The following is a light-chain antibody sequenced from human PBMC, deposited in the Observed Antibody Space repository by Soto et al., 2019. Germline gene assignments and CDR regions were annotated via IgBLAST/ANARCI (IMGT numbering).Light chain of an antibody. Sequence: DIVMTQSPDSLAVSLGERATINCKSSQSVLHSPTNNNYLAWYQKKPGQPPKLLIYWASTRESGVPDRFSGSGSGTEFTLTINSLQAEDAAGYYCHQYYSIPRTFGQGTKVEIK. CDR3: HQYYSIPRT. V-gene: IGKV4-1*01. J-gene: IGKJ1*01. CDR1: QSVLHSPTNNNY. CDR2: WAS.